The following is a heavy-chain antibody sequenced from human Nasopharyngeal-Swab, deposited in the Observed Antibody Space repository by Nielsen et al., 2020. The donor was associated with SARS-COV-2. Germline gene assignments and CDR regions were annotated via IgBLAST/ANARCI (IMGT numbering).Heavy chain of an antibody. CDR1: GFTFSSYT. D-gene: IGHD3-22*01. CDR3: LRGDSRDV. Sequence: GGFLRLSCAASGFTFSSYTMNWVRQAPGKGLVWVASTNAAGTYAHYADSVKGRFTISRENAKNSLYLQMNSLGAEDTAVYYCLRGDSRDVWGQGTMVTVSS. CDR2: TNAAGTYA. J-gene: IGHJ3*01. V-gene: IGHV3-21*01.